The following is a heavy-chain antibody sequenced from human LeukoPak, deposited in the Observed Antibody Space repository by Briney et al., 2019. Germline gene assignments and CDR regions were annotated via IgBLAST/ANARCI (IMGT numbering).Heavy chain of an antibody. J-gene: IGHJ3*02. CDR3: ARRDYAGTLPYTFDI. CDR1: GGSITNYY. Sequence: PSETLSLTCTVSGGSITNYYWSWIRQPPGKGLECIGYMHYSGSTNNNPSLKSRVTISVDTSKNQFSLKLSSVTAADTAVYYCARRDYAGTLPYTFDIWGQGTMVTVSS. CDR2: MHYSGST. D-gene: IGHD6-13*01. V-gene: IGHV4-59*08.